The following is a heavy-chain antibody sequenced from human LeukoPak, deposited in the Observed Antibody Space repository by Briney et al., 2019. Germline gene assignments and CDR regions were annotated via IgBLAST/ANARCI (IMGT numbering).Heavy chain of an antibody. D-gene: IGHD4-17*01. CDR2: MNPNSGNT. CDR3: ARAAVTTASGYYYYCYMDV. V-gene: IGHV1-8*01. CDR1: GYTFTSYD. J-gene: IGHJ6*03. Sequence: GASVKVSCKASGYTFTSYDINWVRQATGQGLEWMGWMNPNSGNTGYAQKFQGRVTMTRNTSISTAYMELSSLRSEDTAVYYCARAAVTTASGYYYYCYMDVWGKGTTVTISS.